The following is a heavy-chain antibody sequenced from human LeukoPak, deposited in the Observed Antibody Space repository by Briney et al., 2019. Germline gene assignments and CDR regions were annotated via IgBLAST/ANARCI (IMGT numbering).Heavy chain of an antibody. V-gene: IGHV1-2*02. D-gene: IGHD2-21*01. CDR3: ARGFVYCGGDCYQSERAFDI. J-gene: IGHJ3*02. CDR2: INPNSGGT. Sequence: GASVKVSCKASGYTFTGYYMHWVRQAPGQGLEWMGWINPNSGGTKYAQKFQGRVTMTTDTSISTAYMELSGLRSDDMAVYYRARGFVYCGGDCYQSERAFDIWGQGTMVSVSS. CDR1: GYTFTGYY.